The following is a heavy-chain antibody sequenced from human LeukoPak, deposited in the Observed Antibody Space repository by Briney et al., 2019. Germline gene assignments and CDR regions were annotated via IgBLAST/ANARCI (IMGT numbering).Heavy chain of an antibody. CDR3: ARDHLANLASRLFDP. CDR1: GGSISSYY. J-gene: IGHJ5*02. CDR2: IYYSGST. Sequence: SETLSLTCTVSGGSISSYYWSWIRQLPGKGLEWIGYIYYSGSTNYNPSLKSRVTISVDTSKNQFSLKLNSVTAADTAVYYCARDHLANLASRLFDPWGQGSLVTVSS. V-gene: IGHV4-59*12. D-gene: IGHD3-3*01.